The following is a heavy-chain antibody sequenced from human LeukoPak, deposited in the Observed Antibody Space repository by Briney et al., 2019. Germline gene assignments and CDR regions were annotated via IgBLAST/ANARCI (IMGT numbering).Heavy chain of an antibody. J-gene: IGHJ4*02. D-gene: IGHD6-19*01. V-gene: IGHV5-51*01. CDR2: IYPGDSDT. Sequence: GESLKISCKGSGYTFTTYWIGWVRQMPGKGLEWMGIIYPGDSDTRYSPSFQGQVTISADKSISTAYLQWSSLKASDTAMYYCARRVFSSGWYVIRPATHFDYRGQGTLVTVSS. CDR1: GYTFTTYW. CDR3: ARRVFSSGWYVIRPATHFDY.